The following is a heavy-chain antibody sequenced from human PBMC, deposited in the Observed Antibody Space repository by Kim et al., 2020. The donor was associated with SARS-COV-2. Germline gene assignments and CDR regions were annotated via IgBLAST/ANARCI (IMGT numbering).Heavy chain of an antibody. V-gene: IGHV3-74*01. D-gene: IGHD4-17*01. Sequence: GGSLRLSCAASGFTFSSNWMHWVRQAPGKGLVWVSRINGDGSTTSYVDSVKGRFTISRDNAKSTLYLQMNSLRAEDTAVYYCATRGDYGAYWGQGALVTVSS. CDR3: ATRGDYGAY. J-gene: IGHJ4*02. CDR2: INGDGSTT. CDR1: GFTFSSNW.